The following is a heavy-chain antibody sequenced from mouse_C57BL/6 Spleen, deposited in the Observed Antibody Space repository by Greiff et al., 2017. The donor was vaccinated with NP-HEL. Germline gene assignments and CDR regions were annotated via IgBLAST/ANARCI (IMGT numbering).Heavy chain of an antibody. Sequence: QVQLQQPGAELVKPGASVKLSCKASGYTFTSYWMHWVKQRPGQGLEWIGMIHPNSGSTNYNEKFKSKATLTVDKSYITAYMQLSSLTSEDSAVYYCARSGLGLWFAYWGQGTLVTVPA. CDR1: GYTFTSYW. D-gene: IGHD4-1*01. J-gene: IGHJ3*01. CDR2: IHPNSGST. V-gene: IGHV1-64*01. CDR3: ARSGLGLWFAY.